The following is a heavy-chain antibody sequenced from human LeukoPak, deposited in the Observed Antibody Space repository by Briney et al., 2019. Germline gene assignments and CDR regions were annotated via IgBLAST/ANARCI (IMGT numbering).Heavy chain of an antibody. CDR2: IIWYGGST. J-gene: IGHJ6*03. V-gene: IGHV3-20*04. Sequence: GGSLRLSCAPSGFTLEEYVMSWGRDTPGGGLGWVSGIIWYGGSTGYADSGKGRFTISRDNGKNSLAPEMNGLRAEDTAFYYCARRMGAYHYMDLWGTSTTDTVS. CDR3: ARRMGAYHYMDL. D-gene: IGHD3-16*01. CDR1: GFTLEEYV.